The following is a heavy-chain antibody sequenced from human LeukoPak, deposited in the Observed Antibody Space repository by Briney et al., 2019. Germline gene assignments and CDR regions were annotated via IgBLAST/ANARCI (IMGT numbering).Heavy chain of an antibody. V-gene: IGHV3-30-3*01. D-gene: IGHD3-9*01. CDR3: ARPPRYFDWLLPFDY. CDR2: ISYDGSSK. CDR1: GFTFSSYA. Sequence: QSGRSLRLSCAASGFTFSSYAMHWVRQAPGKGLEWVAVISYDGSSKYYADSVKGRFTISRDNSKNTLYLQMNSLRAEDTAVYYCARPPRYFDWLLPFDYWGQGTLVTVSS. J-gene: IGHJ4*02.